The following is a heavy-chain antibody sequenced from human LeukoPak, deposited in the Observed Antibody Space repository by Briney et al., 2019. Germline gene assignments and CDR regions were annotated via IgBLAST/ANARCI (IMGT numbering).Heavy chain of an antibody. CDR3: AAAYSVSDAFDI. D-gene: IGHD5/OR15-5a*01. CDR1: GFTFTSSA. J-gene: IGHJ3*02. Sequence: GTSVKVSCKASGFTFTSSAVQWVRQARGQRLEWIGWIVVGSGNTNYAQKFLERVTITRDMSTSTAYMELSCLRSEDTAVYYCAAAYSVSDAFDIWGQGTMVTVSS. V-gene: IGHV1-58*01. CDR2: IVVGSGNT.